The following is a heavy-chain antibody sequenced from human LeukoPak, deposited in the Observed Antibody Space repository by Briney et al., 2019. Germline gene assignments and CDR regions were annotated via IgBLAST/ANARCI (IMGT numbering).Heavy chain of an antibody. J-gene: IGHJ5*02. D-gene: IGHD6-13*01. V-gene: IGHV1-46*01. CDR3: ARDLFSPDEWAAGLP. Sequence: ASVKVSCKASGHTFTSYYMHWVRQAPGQGLEWMGIINPSGGSTSYAQKFQGRVTMTRDTSTSTVYMELSSLRSEDTAVYYCARDLFSPDEWAAGLPWGQGTLVTVSS. CDR1: GHTFTSYY. CDR2: INPSGGST.